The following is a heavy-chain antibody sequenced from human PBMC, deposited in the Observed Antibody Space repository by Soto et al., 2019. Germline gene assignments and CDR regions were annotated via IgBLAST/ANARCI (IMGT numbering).Heavy chain of an antibody. V-gene: IGHV1-69*01. J-gene: IGHJ6*02. Sequence: QVHLLLQSGAEVKKPGSSVKVSCKASGGTPSNSAISWVRQAPGQGLEWMGGIIPVFGLVKYAQNFQGRVTITADESTNPAYLELSSLRTEDTAVYYCAGGRRVGVGSRAYFGMDVWGQGATVTVSS. CDR2: IIPVFGLV. CDR3: AGGRRVGVGSRAYFGMDV. CDR1: GGTPSNSA. D-gene: IGHD3-22*01.